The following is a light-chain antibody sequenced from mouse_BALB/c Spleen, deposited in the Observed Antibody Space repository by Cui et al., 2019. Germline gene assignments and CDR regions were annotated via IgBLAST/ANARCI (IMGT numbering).Light chain of an antibody. CDR3: QQWSGYPLT. V-gene: IGKV4-58*01. Sequence: EHVLTPSPSIMPPSREQKVTMTWSASSSVSSSYLHWYQQKSGASPKPLIHRTSNLASGVPARFSGSGSGTSYSLTISSVEAEDDATYYCQQWSGYPLTFGSGTKLEIK. J-gene: IGKJ4*01. CDR2: RTS. CDR1: SSVSSSY.